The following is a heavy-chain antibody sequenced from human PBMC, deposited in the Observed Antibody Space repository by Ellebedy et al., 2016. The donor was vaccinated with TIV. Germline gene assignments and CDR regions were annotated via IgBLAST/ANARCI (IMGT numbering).Heavy chain of an antibody. J-gene: IGHJ4*02. CDR2: IDGSGGST. Sequence: GESLKISCEASGFSFSRYTMSWVRQAPGKGLEWVSSIDGSGGSTYYADSVKGRFTISRDNAKNSLYLQMNSLRDEDTAVYYCARVEGYCSGGSCYSAHLFDYWGQGTLVTVSS. V-gene: IGHV3-23*01. CDR1: GFSFSRYT. D-gene: IGHD2-15*01. CDR3: ARVEGYCSGGSCYSAHLFDY.